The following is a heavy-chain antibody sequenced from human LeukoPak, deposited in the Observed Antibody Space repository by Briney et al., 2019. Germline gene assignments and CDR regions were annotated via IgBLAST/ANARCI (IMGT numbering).Heavy chain of an antibody. CDR1: GFTFSSYS. CDR3: AISLPQLDY. J-gene: IGHJ4*02. CDR2: ISSSSSYI. Sequence: GGSLRLSCAASGFTFSSYSMNWVRQAPGKGLEWVSSISSSSSYIYYADSVKGRFTISRDNAKNSLYLQVNSLRAEDTAVYYCAISLPQLDYWGQGTLVTVSS. V-gene: IGHV3-21*01.